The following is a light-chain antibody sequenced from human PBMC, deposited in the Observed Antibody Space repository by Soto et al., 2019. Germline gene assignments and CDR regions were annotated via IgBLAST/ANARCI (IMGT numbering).Light chain of an antibody. CDR1: SSEVGSSIY. CDR3: SACTISATGIV. CDR2: DVT. J-gene: IGLJ1*01. Sequence: QSALTQPASVSGSPGQSITISCTATSSEVGSSIYVSWYQQHPGKAPKLLIYDVTNRLSGVSDRFSGSKSGDTASLTISGLQAEDEADYYCSACTISATGIVFGTGTKVTVL. V-gene: IGLV2-14*03.